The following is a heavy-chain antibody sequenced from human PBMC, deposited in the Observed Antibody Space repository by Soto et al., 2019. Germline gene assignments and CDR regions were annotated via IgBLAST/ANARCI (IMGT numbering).Heavy chain of an antibody. V-gene: IGHV3-7*01. CDR1: GFTFSSYW. Sequence: GGSLRLSCAASGFTFSSYWMSWVRQAPGKGLEWVANIKQDGSEKYYVDSVKGRFTISRDNAKNSLYLQMNSLRAEDTAVYYCARAIRYCSGGSCYPDYWGQGTLVTVSS. J-gene: IGHJ4*02. D-gene: IGHD2-15*01. CDR2: IKQDGSEK. CDR3: ARAIRYCSGGSCYPDY.